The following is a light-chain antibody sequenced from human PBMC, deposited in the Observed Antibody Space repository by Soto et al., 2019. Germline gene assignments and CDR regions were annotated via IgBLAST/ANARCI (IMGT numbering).Light chain of an antibody. CDR2: EVS. V-gene: IGLV2-23*02. CDR1: SSDVGSYNL. Sequence: SVLTQPASASGSPGQSITLSCPGTSSDVGSYNLVFWYQQHPGKAPKLMIYEVSKRPSGVSDRFSGSKSGNTASLTISGLQAEDEGDYYCCSYTGYMVLGGGTKVTVL. CDR3: CSYTGYMV. J-gene: IGLJ2*01.